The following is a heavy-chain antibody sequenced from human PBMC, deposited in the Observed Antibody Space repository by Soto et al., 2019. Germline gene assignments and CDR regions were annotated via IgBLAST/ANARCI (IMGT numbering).Heavy chain of an antibody. D-gene: IGHD3-22*01. Sequence: QVQLVQSGAEVKKPGASVKVSCKASGYTFTSYGISWVRQAPGQGLEGMGWISAYNGNTNYAQKLQGRVTMTTDTSTSTAYMERRSLRSADTAVYYCARALYYYDSSGYYPDYWGQGTLVTVSS. J-gene: IGHJ4*02. CDR1: GYTFTSYG. CDR2: ISAYNGNT. CDR3: ARALYYYDSSGYYPDY. V-gene: IGHV1-18*01.